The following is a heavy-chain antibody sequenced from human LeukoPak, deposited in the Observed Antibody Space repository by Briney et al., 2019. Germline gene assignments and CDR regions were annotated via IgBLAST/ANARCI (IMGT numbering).Heavy chain of an antibody. D-gene: IGHD3-22*01. Sequence: ASVKVSCKASGGTFSSYAISWVRQAPGQGLEWMGIINPSGGSTSYAQKFQGRVTMTRDTSTSTVYMELSSLRSEDTAVYYCARDIIDYYDSSGPNFDYWGQGTLVTVSS. CDR3: ARDIIDYYDSSGPNFDY. V-gene: IGHV1-46*01. CDR2: INPSGGST. CDR1: GGTFSSYA. J-gene: IGHJ4*02.